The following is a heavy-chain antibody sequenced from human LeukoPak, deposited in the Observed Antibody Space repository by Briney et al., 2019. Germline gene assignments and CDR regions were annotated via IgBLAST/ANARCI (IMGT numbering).Heavy chain of an antibody. CDR1: GGSISSYY. V-gene: IGHV4-59*12. CDR2: IYYSGST. CDR3: ARDGPITMVRGVISP. J-gene: IGHJ5*02. Sequence: PSETLSLTCTVSGGSISSYYWSWIRQPPGKGLEWIGYIYYSGSTNYNPSLKSRVTISVDTSKNQFSLKLSSVTAADTAVYYCARDGPITMVRGVISPWGQGTLVTVSS. D-gene: IGHD3-10*01.